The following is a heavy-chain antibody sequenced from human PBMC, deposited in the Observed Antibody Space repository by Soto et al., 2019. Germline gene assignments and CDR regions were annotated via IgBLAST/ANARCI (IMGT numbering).Heavy chain of an antibody. Sequence: AASVKVSCKVSGYTLTELSMHWVRQAPGKGLEWMGGFDPEDGETIYAQKFQGRVTMTEDTSTDTAYMELSSLRSEDTAVYYCATTIFGVVTPPDYWGQGTLVTVSS. CDR1: GYTLTELS. V-gene: IGHV1-24*01. CDR3: ATTIFGVVTPPDY. J-gene: IGHJ4*02. CDR2: FDPEDGET. D-gene: IGHD3-3*01.